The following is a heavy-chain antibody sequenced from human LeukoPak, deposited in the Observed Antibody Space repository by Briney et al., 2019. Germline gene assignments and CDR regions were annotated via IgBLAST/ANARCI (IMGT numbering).Heavy chain of an antibody. D-gene: IGHD3-10*01. CDR3: ARGLLWFGELTDY. CDR2: IKEDGSEK. Sequence: PGGSLRLSCAASGLTFSSYWMSWVRQAPGKGLEWVANIKEDGSEKYYVDSVKGRFTISRDNAKNSLYLQMNSLRAEDTAVYYCARGLLWFGELTDYWGQGTLVTVSS. J-gene: IGHJ4*02. V-gene: IGHV3-7*01. CDR1: GLTFSSYW.